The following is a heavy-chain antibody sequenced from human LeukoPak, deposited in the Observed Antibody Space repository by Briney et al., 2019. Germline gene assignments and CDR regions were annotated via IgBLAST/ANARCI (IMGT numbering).Heavy chain of an antibody. Sequence: ETLSLTCTVSGGSISSSSYYWGWIRQPPGKGLEWGSAISGSGGSIYYADSVKGRFTISRDNSQNTLYLQMNSLRAEDTAIYYCAKVLPIYFSPSSWFDPWGQGTLVTVSS. J-gene: IGHJ5*02. CDR1: GGSISSSSYY. D-gene: IGHD3-3*01. V-gene: IGHV3-23*01. CDR3: AKVLPIYFSPSSWFDP. CDR2: ISGSGGSI.